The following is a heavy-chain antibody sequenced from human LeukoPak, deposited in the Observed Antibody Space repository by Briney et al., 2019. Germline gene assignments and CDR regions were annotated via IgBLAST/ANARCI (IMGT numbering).Heavy chain of an antibody. CDR3: ARDAGNNQYYYDSSGYYYFDY. J-gene: IGHJ4*02. D-gene: IGHD3-22*01. Sequence: SETLSLTCTVSGGSISSGGYYWSWIRQHPGKGLEWIGYIYYSGSTYYNPSLKSRVTISVDTSKNQFSLKLSSVTAADTAVYYCARDAGNNQYYYDSSGYYYFDYWGQGTLVTVSA. V-gene: IGHV4-31*03. CDR1: GGSISSGGYY. CDR2: IYYSGST.